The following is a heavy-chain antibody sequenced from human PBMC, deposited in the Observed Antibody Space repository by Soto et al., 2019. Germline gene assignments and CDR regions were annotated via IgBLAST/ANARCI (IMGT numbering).Heavy chain of an antibody. D-gene: IGHD3-10*01. CDR3: ARVVRGVVNRFDP. CDR1: GDTFANFE. J-gene: IGHJ5*02. CDR2: IATYNNNK. V-gene: IGHV1-18*01. Sequence: HLVQSGPEVKRPGASITVSCKTSGDTFANFELSWVRQAPGQGLEWMGWIATYNNNKNYAQKFQGRLTLTTDTSTRTAYMELESLGYDDTAVYYCARVVRGVVNRFDPWGQGTLVTVSS.